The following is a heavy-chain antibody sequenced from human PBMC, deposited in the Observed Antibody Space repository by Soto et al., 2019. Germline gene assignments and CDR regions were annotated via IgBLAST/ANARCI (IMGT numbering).Heavy chain of an antibody. J-gene: IGHJ6*03. CDR2: IKSKTDGGTT. Sequence: GGSLRLSCAASGFTFSNAWMSWVRQAPGKGLEWVGRIKSKTDGGTTDYAAPVKGRFTISRDDSKNTLYLQMNSLKTEDTAVYYCTTDRSGYCSGGSCYSGYYYYYYMDVWGKGTTVTVSS. CDR1: GFTFSNAW. CDR3: TTDRSGYCSGGSCYSGYYYYYYMDV. D-gene: IGHD2-15*01. V-gene: IGHV3-15*01.